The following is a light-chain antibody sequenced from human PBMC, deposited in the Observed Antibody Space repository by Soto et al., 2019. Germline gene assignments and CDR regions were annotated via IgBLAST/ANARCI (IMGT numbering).Light chain of an antibody. V-gene: IGLV2-8*01. CDR2: EVS. J-gene: IGLJ1*01. CDR1: SSDVGGYNY. Sequence: QSALTHPPSASGSPGQSVTISCTGTSSDVGGYNYVSWYQQHPGKAPKLMIYEVSERPSGVPDRFSGSKSSNTASLTVSGLQAEDEADYYCSSYAGSNNFVFGTGTKLTVL. CDR3: SSYAGSNNFV.